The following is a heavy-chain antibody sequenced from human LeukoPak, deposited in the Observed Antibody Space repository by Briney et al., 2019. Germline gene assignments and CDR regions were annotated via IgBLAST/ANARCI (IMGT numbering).Heavy chain of an antibody. CDR1: GGTFSSYA. D-gene: IGHD3-10*01. V-gene: IGHV1-69*05. Sequence: ASVKVSCKASGGTFSSYAISWVRQAPGQGLEWMGGIIPIFGTANYAQKFQGRVTITTDESTSTAYMELSSLRSEDTAVYYCASGSITMVRGVISATHYYYYMDVWGKGTTVTVSS. CDR3: ASGSITMVRGVISATHYYYYMDV. J-gene: IGHJ6*03. CDR2: IIPIFGTA.